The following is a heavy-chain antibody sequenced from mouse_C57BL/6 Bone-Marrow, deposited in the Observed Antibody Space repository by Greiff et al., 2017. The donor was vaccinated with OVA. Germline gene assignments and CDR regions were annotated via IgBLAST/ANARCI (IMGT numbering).Heavy chain of an antibody. CDR1: GYTFTSYG. J-gene: IGHJ3*01. D-gene: IGHD1-1*01. CDR2: IYPRSGNT. CDR3: AREKLLLRTWFAY. V-gene: IGHV1-81*01. Sequence: VQLQESGAELARPGASVKLSCKASGYTFTSYGISWVKQRTGQGLEWIGEIYPRSGNTHYNEKFKGKATLTADKSSSTAYMELRSLTSEDSAVYFCAREKLLLRTWFAYWGQGTLVTVSA.